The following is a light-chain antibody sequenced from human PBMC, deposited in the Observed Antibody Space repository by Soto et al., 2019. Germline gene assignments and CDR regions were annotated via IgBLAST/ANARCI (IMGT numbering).Light chain of an antibody. Sequence: QSPSSLSASKRDRVTITCRASQGISSYLAWYQQKPGKAPKLLIYAASTLQSGVPSRFSGSGSGTDFTLTISSLQPEDFATYYCQQLNSYPITIGQRRLLEVK. CDR1: QGISSY. V-gene: IGKV1-9*01. J-gene: IGKJ5*01. CDR2: AAS. CDR3: QQLNSYPIT.